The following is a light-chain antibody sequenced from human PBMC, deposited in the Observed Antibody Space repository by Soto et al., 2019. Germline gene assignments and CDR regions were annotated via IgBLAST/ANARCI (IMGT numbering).Light chain of an antibody. Sequence: QSVLPQPPSASVTPGQRVTISCSTSNSRSGSNYVYWYQQLPGTAPKLLIYRNDQRPSGVPDRFSGSKSGTSASLAISGLRSEDEADYYCAKWDDSLRVYVFGTGTKVTVL. CDR3: AKWDDSLRVYV. J-gene: IGLJ1*01. V-gene: IGLV1-47*01. CDR2: RND. CDR1: NSRSGSNY.